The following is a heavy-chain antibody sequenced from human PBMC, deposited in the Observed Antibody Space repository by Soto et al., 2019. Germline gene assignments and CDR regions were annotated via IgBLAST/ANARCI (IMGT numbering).Heavy chain of an antibody. CDR2: IYHSGST. J-gene: IGHJ6*02. V-gene: IGHV4-30-2*01. CDR1: GGPISSGGFS. CDR3: PSAVPAAYYGMDV. Sequence: TLSLTFAVSGGPISSGGFSWSCIRQPPGKGLEWIGYIYHSGSTYYNPSLKSRVTISVDRSKNQFSLKLSSVTAADTAVYYCPSAVPAAYYGMDVWGQGTTVTVSS. D-gene: IGHD2-2*01.